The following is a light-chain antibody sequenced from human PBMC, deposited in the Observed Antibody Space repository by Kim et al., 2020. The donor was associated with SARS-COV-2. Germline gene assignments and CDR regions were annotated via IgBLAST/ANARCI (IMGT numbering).Light chain of an antibody. CDR1: SSDVGGYNY. J-gene: IGLJ2*01. CDR2: EVS. CDR3: SSYAGSNNLV. Sequence: QSALTQAPSASGSPGQSVTISCTGTSSDVGGYNYVSWYQQNPGKAPKVMIYEVSKRPSGVPDRFSGSKSGNTASLTVSGLQAEDEADYYCSSYAGSNNLVFGGGTQLTVL. V-gene: IGLV2-8*01.